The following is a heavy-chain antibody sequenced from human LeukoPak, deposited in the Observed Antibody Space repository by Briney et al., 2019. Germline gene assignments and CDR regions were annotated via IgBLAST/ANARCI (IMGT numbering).Heavy chain of an antibody. J-gene: IGHJ5*02. CDR3: AKGGHFSWFDP. V-gene: IGHV3-9*01. Sequence: GGSLRLSCAASGITFDDYAMHWVRQAPGKGLEWVSGITWNSGIIGYADSVKGRFTISRDNSKNTLSLQMNSLRADDTALYYCAKGGHFSWFDPWGQGTLVTVSS. D-gene: IGHD1-26*01. CDR2: ITWNSGII. CDR1: GITFDDYA.